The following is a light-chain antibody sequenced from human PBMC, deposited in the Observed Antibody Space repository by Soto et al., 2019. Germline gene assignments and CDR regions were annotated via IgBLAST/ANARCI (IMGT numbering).Light chain of an antibody. CDR3: QEYGSSRT. CDR1: QTVGSNY. V-gene: IGKV3-20*01. J-gene: IGKJ1*01. Sequence: EIVLTQSPGALSLSPGERATLSCRASQTVGSNYLGWYQQKPGQAPRLLIYGASNRATGIPDRFSGSGSGTAFTLTISRLEPEDFAVYYCQEYGSSRTFGQGTKVEIK. CDR2: GAS.